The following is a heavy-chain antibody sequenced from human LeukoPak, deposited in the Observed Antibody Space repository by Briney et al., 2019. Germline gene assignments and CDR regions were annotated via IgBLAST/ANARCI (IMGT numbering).Heavy chain of an antibody. V-gene: IGHV4-59*08. D-gene: IGHD3-22*01. CDR1: GGSISSYY. CDR3: ARQFGHYDSSGYHDY. CDR2: IYYSGST. Sequence: PSETLSLTCTVSGGSISSYYWSWIRQPPGKGLEWIGYIYYSGSTNYNPSLKSRVTISVDTSKNQFSLKLSSVTAADTAVYYCARQFGHYDSSGYHDYWGQGTLVTVSS. J-gene: IGHJ4*02.